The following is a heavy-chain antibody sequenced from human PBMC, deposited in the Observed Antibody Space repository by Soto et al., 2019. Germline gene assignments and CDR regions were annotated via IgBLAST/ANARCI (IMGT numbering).Heavy chain of an antibody. CDR2: INAGNGNT. V-gene: IGHV1-3*01. CDR1: GYTFTSYA. D-gene: IGHD3-3*01. Sequence: ASVKVSCKASGYTFTSYAMHWVRQAPGQRLEWMGWINAGNGNTKYSQKFQGRVTITRDTSASTAYMELSSLRSEDTAVYYCARDPFYGASFLDDAFDIWGQGTMVTVSS. CDR3: ARDPFYGASFLDDAFDI. J-gene: IGHJ3*02.